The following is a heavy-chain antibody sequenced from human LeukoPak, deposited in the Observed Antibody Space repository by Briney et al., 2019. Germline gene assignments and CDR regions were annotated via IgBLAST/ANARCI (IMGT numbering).Heavy chain of an antibody. Sequence: SMKVSCKASGGTFSSYAISWVRQAPGQGREWMGRIIPIFGTANYAQKFQGRVTITADKSTSTAYMELSSLRSEDTAVYYCAREYYYDSSGYLGWFDPWGQGTLVTVSS. V-gene: IGHV1-69*06. D-gene: IGHD3-22*01. CDR3: AREYYYDSSGYLGWFDP. CDR2: IIPIFGTA. J-gene: IGHJ5*02. CDR1: GGTFSSYA.